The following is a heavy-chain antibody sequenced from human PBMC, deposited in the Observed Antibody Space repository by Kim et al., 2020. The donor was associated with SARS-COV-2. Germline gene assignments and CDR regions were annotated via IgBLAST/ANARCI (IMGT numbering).Heavy chain of an antibody. CDR2: ISSSSSTI. CDR3: ARAPLGYSSSWYGPGPDRSYWYFDL. J-gene: IGHJ2*01. CDR1: GFTFSSYS. Sequence: GGSLRLSCAASGFTFSSYSMNWVRQAPGKGLEWVSYISSSSSTIYYADSVKGRFTISRDNAKNSLYLQMNSLRAEDTAVYYCARAPLGYSSSWYGPGPDRSYWYFDLWGRGTLVTVSS. D-gene: IGHD6-13*01. V-gene: IGHV3-48*04.